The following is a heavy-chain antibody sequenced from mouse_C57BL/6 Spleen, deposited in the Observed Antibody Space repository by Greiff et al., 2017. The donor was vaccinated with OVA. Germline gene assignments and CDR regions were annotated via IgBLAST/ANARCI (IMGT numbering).Heavy chain of an antibody. D-gene: IGHD4-1*01. CDR1: GFSLTSYG. V-gene: IGHV2-3*01. J-gene: IGHJ4*01. CDR3: AKLGADYAMDY. Sequence: VQHQESGPGLVAPSQSLSITRTVSGFSLTSYGVSWVRQPPGQGLEWLGVIGGDGNTNYHSALISRLSISKDNSKSQVFLKLNRLQTDDTATYYCAKLGADYAMDYWGQGTSVTVSS. CDR2: IGGDGNT.